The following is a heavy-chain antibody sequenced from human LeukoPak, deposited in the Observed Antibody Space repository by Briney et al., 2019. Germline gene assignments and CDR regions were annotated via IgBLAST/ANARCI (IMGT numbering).Heavy chain of an antibody. J-gene: IGHJ5*02. CDR3: ASGIFGVAYPFWFDP. Sequence: GGSLRLSCAASGFTFSSYSMNWVRQVPGKGLEWVSSISSSSSYIYYADSVKGRFTISRDNAKNSLYLQMNSLRAEDTAVYYCASGIFGVAYPFWFDPWGQGTLVTVSS. CDR2: ISSSSSYI. D-gene: IGHD3-3*01. CDR1: GFTFSSYS. V-gene: IGHV3-21*01.